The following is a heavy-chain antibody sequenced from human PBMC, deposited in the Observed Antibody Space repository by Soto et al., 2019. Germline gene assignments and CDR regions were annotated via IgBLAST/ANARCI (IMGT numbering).Heavy chain of an antibody. CDR1: GFTFSGSA. V-gene: IGHV3-73*01. CDR3: TSPEIHRGSRLGYYGMDV. CDR2: IRSKANSYAT. J-gene: IGHJ6*02. D-gene: IGHD1-1*01. Sequence: GGSLRLSCAASGFTFSGSAMHWVRQASGKGLEWVGRIRSKANSYATAYAASVKGRFTISRDDSKNTAYLQMNSLKTEDTAVYYCTSPEIHRGSRLGYYGMDVWGQGTTVTVSS.